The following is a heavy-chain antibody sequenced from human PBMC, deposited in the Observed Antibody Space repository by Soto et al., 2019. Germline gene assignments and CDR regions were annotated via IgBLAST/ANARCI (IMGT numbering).Heavy chain of an antibody. J-gene: IGHJ1*01. V-gene: IGHV3-23*01. CDR1: GFTFSSYA. CDR3: AKPHGDYDLPDSGYFQH. Sequence: PGGSLRLSCAASGFTFSSYAMSWVRQAPGKGLEWVSAISGSGGSTYYADSVKGRFTISRDNSKNTLYLQMNSLRAEDTAVYYCAKPHGDYDLPDSGYFQHWGQGTLVTVSS. D-gene: IGHD4-17*01. CDR2: ISGSGGST.